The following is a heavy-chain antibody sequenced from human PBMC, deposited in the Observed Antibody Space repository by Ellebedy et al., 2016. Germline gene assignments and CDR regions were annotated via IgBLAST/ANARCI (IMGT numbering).Heavy chain of an antibody. CDR3: ARLGKVVAANGLWFDY. CDR1: GYSFTSYW. Sequence: KVSCXGSGYSFTSYWIGWVRQMPGKGLEWMGIIYPGDSDTRYSPSFQGQVTISADKSISTAYLQWSSLKASDTAMYYCARLGKVVAANGLWFDYWGQGTLVTVSS. J-gene: IGHJ4*02. D-gene: IGHD2-15*01. V-gene: IGHV5-51*01. CDR2: IYPGDSDT.